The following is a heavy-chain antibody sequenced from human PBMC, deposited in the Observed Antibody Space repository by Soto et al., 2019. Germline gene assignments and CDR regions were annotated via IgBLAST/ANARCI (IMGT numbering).Heavy chain of an antibody. CDR3: ARGFVPSYYYDSSGYFDY. D-gene: IGHD3-22*01. J-gene: IGHJ4*02. CDR2: IIPIFGTA. Sequence: QVQLVQSGAEVQKPGSSVKVSCKASGGTFSSYAISWVRQAPGQGLEWMGGIIPIFGTANYAQKFQGRVTITADESTSTAYMELSSLRSEDTAVYYCARGFVPSYYYDSSGYFDYWGQGTLVTVSS. V-gene: IGHV1-69*01. CDR1: GGTFSSYA.